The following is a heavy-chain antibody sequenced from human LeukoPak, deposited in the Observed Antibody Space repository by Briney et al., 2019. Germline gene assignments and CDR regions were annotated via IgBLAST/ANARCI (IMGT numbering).Heavy chain of an antibody. V-gene: IGHV4-61*02. D-gene: IGHD3-10*01. CDR3: ARDWDGSGSSWFDP. Sequence: SQTLSLTCTVSGGSISSGSYYWSWIRQPAGKGLEWIRRIYTSGSTNYNPSLKSRVTISVDTSKNQFSLKLGSVTAADTAVYYCARDWDGSGSSWFDPWGQGTLVTVSS. CDR2: IYTSGST. J-gene: IGHJ5*02. CDR1: GGSISSGSYY.